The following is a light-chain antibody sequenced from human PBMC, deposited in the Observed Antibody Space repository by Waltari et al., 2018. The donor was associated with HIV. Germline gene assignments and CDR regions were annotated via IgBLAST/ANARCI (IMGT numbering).Light chain of an antibody. CDR1: QKVMSAF. CDR3: QQYASSPRT. J-gene: IGKJ1*01. CDR2: SAT. Sequence: EIVLTQSPGLVSLSPGERASLSCRANQKVMSAFFAWYQQKDGQAPRLLIYSATRRATGIPDRFSGSWSGTDFTLTISNLEPEDFAVYYCQQYASSPRTFGQGTKVEIK. V-gene: IGKV3-20*01.